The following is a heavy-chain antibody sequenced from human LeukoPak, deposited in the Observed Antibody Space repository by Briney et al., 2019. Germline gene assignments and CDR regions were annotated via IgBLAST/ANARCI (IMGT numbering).Heavy chain of an antibody. V-gene: IGHV1-69*05. CDR2: IIPIFGTA. CDR3: ARAPRYCSSTSCSPGNYYYYMDV. J-gene: IGHJ6*03. CDR1: GGTFSSYA. D-gene: IGHD2-2*01. Sequence: GASVKVSCKASGGTFSSYAISWVRQAPGQGLEWMGGIIPIFGTANYAQKFQGRVTITTDESTSTAYMELSRLRSDDTAVYYCARAPRYCSSTSCSPGNYYYYMDVWGKGTTVTVSS.